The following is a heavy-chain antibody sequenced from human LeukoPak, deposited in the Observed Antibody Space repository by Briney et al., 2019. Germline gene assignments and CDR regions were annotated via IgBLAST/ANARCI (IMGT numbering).Heavy chain of an antibody. Sequence: PGGSLRLSCAASGFAFSSYAMSWVRQAPGKGLEWVSSISDSGGRTHYADSVKGRLTISRDNSKNTLYLQMNSLRAEDTAVYYCAKGLISAYYFDYWGQGTLVTVSS. CDR3: AKGLISAYYFDY. J-gene: IGHJ4*02. V-gene: IGHV3-23*01. CDR2: ISDSGGRT. CDR1: GFAFSSYA. D-gene: IGHD3-22*01.